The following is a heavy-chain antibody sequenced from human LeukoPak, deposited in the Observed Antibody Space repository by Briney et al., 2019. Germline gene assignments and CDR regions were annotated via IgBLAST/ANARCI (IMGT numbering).Heavy chain of an antibody. J-gene: IGHJ4*02. CDR1: GGTFSSYA. Sequence: ASVKVSCKASGGTFSSYAISWVRQAPGQGLEWMGGIIPIFGTANYAQKFQGRVTITADKSTSTAYMELSSLRSEDTAVYYCARDCGGDCFGVLGYWGQGTLVTVSS. D-gene: IGHD2-21*02. CDR3: ARDCGGDCFGVLGY. CDR2: IIPIFGTA. V-gene: IGHV1-69*06.